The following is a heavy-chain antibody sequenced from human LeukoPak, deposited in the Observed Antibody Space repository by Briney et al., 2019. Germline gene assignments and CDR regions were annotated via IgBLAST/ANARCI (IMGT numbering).Heavy chain of an antibody. V-gene: IGHV4-34*01. J-gene: IGHJ5*02. CDR1: GWSFNDYY. D-gene: IGHD2-2*01. CDR2: INARGDT. CDR3: ARGQVPAARGYNWFDP. Sequence: PSETLSLTCAVYGWSFNDYYWNWIRQPPGKGLEWIGEINARGDTSYNPSLKSRVTISVDTSKKQLSLRLTSMIAADTALYYCARGQVPAARGYNWFDPWGQGTLVTASS.